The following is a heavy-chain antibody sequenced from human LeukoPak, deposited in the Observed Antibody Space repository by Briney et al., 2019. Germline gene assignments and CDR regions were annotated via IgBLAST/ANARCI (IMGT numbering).Heavy chain of an antibody. CDR3: ALIDYYDSSGYNDY. V-gene: IGHV1-69*05. CDR2: IIPIFGTA. CDR1: GGTFSSYA. D-gene: IGHD3-22*01. J-gene: IGHJ4*02. Sequence: AASVTVSCKASGGTFSSYAISWVRQAPGQGLEWMGGIIPIFGTANYAQKFQGRVTITTDESTSTAYMELSSLRSEDTAVYYCALIDYYDSSGYNDYWGQGTLVTVSS.